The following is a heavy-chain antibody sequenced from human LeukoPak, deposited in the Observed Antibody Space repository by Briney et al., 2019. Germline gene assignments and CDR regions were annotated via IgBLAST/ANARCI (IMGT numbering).Heavy chain of an antibody. D-gene: IGHD1-26*01. V-gene: IGHV3-30*18. CDR2: ISYDGSNK. CDR3: AKGAVEELRGYFDY. CDR1: GFTFSSYG. J-gene: IGHJ4*02. Sequence: GGSLRLSCAASGFTFSSYGMHWVRQAPGKGLEWVAVISYDGSNKYYAGSVKGRFTISRDNSKNTLYLQMNSLRAEDTAVYYCAKGAVEELRGYFDYWGQGTLVTVSS.